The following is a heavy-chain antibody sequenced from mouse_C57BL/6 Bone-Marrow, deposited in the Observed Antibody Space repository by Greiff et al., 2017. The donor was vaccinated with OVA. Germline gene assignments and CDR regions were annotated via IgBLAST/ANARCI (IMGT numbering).Heavy chain of an antibody. D-gene: IGHD6-1*01. V-gene: IGHV1-64*01. CDR2: IHPNSGST. CDR3: ERGPFCYPGYAMDY. CDR1: GYTFTSYW. J-gene: IGHJ4*01. Sequence: QVQLQQPGAELVKPGASVKLSCKASGYTFTSYWMPWVKQRPGQGLEWIGMIHPNSGSTNYNEKFKSKATLTVDKSSSTAYMQLSSLTSEDSAVSYCERGPFCYPGYAMDYWGQGTSVTVSS.